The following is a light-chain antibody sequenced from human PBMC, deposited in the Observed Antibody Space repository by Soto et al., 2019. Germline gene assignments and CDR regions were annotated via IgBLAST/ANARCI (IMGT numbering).Light chain of an antibody. CDR3: ATWDDSLNGHVV. V-gene: IGLV1-44*01. CDR1: RSNIGSNT. J-gene: IGLJ2*01. Sequence: QSVLTQPPSESGTPGQRVTISCSGSRSNIGSNTVNWYQQVPGTAPKFLIYSNNQRPSGVPKRFSGSKSGTSASLAISGLQSEDEADYYCATWDDSLNGHVVFGGGTQLTVL. CDR2: SNN.